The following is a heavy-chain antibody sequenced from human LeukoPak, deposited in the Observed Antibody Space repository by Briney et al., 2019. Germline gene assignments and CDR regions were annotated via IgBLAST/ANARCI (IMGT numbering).Heavy chain of an antibody. CDR2: IYYSGST. Sequence: PSETLSLTCTVSGGSISSGDYYWGWIRQPPGKGLEWIGYIYYSGSTYYNPSLYSRVTISVVTSTIQFSLKLSSVTAADTAVYYCARGGGSSWYPSLFDYWGRGTLVTASS. CDR3: ARGGGSSWYPSLFDY. D-gene: IGHD6-13*01. CDR1: GGSISSGDYY. V-gene: IGHV4-30-4*08. J-gene: IGHJ4*02.